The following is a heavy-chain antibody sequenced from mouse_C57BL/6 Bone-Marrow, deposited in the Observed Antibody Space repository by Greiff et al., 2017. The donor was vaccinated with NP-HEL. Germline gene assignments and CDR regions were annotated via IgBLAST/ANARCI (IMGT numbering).Heavy chain of an antibody. CDR1: GYTFTSYW. Sequence: QVQLQQPGAELVKPGASVKLSCKASGYTFTSYWMHWVKQRPGRGLEWIGSIDPNSGGTKYNEKFKSKATLTVDKPSSTAYMQLSSLTSEDSAVYYCARRVYYGGYAMDYWGQGTSVTVSS. J-gene: IGHJ4*01. D-gene: IGHD1-1*01. CDR3: ARRVYYGGYAMDY. CDR2: IDPNSGGT. V-gene: IGHV1-72*01.